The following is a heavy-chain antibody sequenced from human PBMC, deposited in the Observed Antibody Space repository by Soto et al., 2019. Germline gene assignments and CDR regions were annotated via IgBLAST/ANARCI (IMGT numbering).Heavy chain of an antibody. Sequence: GGSLRLSCAASGFTFSNYAMSWVRQAPGKGLEWVSLVSATAGTTYYTDSVKGRFTISRDNSRNTVYLQMNSLRADDTAVYYCTTDSYFTLKVVRFDYWGLGTLVTVSS. V-gene: IGHV3-23*01. J-gene: IGHJ4*01. CDR1: GFTFSNYA. CDR2: VSATAGTT. CDR3: TTDSYFTLKVVRFDY. D-gene: IGHD3-22*01.